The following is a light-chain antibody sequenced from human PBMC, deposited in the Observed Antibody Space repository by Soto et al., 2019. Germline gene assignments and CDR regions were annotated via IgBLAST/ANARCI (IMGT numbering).Light chain of an antibody. CDR2: GNS. Sequence: QSGLTQPPSVSGAPGQRVTISCTGSSSNIGAGYDVHWYQQLPGTAPKLLIYGNSNRPSGVPDRFSGSKSGTSASLAIPGLQAEDEADYYCQSYDSSLSGYVFGTGTKVTVL. CDR1: SSNIGAGYD. V-gene: IGLV1-40*01. CDR3: QSYDSSLSGYV. J-gene: IGLJ1*01.